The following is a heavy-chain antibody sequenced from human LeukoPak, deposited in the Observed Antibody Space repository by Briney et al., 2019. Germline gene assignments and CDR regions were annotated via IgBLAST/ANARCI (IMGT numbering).Heavy chain of an antibody. CDR2: IYYTGST. Sequence: PSETLSLTCTVSGDSISSLYWSWIRQPPGKGLEWIGYIYYTGSTNYNPSLKSRVTMFVDMSKSQFSLRLSSVTAADTAVYYCARHRAYSSSSPFDYWGQRTLATVSS. CDR3: ARHRAYSSSSPFDY. J-gene: IGHJ4*02. D-gene: IGHD6-6*01. CDR1: GDSISSLY. V-gene: IGHV4-59*08.